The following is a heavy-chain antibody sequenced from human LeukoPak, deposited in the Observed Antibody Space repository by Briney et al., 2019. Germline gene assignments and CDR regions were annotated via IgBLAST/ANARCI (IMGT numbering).Heavy chain of an antibody. D-gene: IGHD2-21*02. CDR1: GGTFSSYA. V-gene: IGHV1-69*04. CDR3: ARVRFCGGDCWDDAFDI. Sequence: GASVKASCKASGGTFSSYAISWVRQAPGQGLEWMGRIIPILGIASYAQKFQGRVTITADKSTSTAYMELSSLRSEDTAVYYCARVRFCGGDCWDDAFDIWGQGTMVTVSS. CDR2: IIPILGIA. J-gene: IGHJ3*02.